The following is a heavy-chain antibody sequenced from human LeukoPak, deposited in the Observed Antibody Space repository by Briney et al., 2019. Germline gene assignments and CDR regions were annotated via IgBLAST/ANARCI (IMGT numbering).Heavy chain of an antibody. CDR2: IHHYGTT. CDR1: GGSSSGYY. Sequence: SETLSLTCAVYGGSSSGYYWSWIRQPPEKGLEWIGEIHHYGTTNYNPSLKSRVTILIDTSKNQFSLKVNSVTAADTAVYYCARTFQPTVPGIAGAGAFDYWGQGILVTVSS. J-gene: IGHJ4*02. CDR3: ARTFQPTVPGIAGAGAFDY. V-gene: IGHV4-34*01. D-gene: IGHD6-13*01.